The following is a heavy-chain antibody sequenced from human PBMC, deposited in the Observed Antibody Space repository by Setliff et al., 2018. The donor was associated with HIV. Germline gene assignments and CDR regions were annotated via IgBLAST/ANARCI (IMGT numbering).Heavy chain of an antibody. CDR3: ARIPARAAAAYCSSTNCQGGFDQ. J-gene: IGHJ4*02. Sequence: ASVKVSCKTSGYTFTTYDINWVRRATGQGLEWMGWMNPNSGNTGYAQKFQGRFTMTRNTSISTAYMELSSLRSDDTAVYYCARIPARAAAAYCSSTNCQGGFDQWGQGTPVTVSS. CDR2: MNPNSGNT. D-gene: IGHD2-2*01. V-gene: IGHV1-8*02. CDR1: GYTFTTYD.